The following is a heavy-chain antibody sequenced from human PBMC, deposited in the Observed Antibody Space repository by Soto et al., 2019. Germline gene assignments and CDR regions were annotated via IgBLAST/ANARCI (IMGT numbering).Heavy chain of an antibody. J-gene: IGHJ4*02. Sequence: PSETLSLTCTVSGGSINSGAHYWSWLRQHPGKGLEWIGYIYYSGDTQYNPSLKSRVTISLDTSKNQFSLKLNSVTAADTAVYYCASIGRSPDDYGIFDYWGQGTLVTVSS. CDR3: ASIGRSPDDYGIFDY. V-gene: IGHV4-31*03. CDR1: GGSINSGAHY. CDR2: IYYSGDT. D-gene: IGHD4-17*01.